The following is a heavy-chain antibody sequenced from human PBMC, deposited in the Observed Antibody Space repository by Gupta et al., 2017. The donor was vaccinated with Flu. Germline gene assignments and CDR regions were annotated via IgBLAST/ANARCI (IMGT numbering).Heavy chain of an antibody. CDR2: RNPSGGST. V-gene: IGHV1-46*01. J-gene: IGHJ3*02. CDR3: ARALDSVVVPAAFHYAFDI. CDR1: VYTFTSHY. Sequence: QGGRVRSGAGVKKPGASGKVCCKSYVYTFTSHYMHWVRQALGLGLEWMGIRNPSGGSTSYAQKYQGRVTMTRDTSTSTVYLKLSSLRSEDTAVYYCARALDSVVVPAAFHYAFDIWGQGTIVTVSS. D-gene: IGHD2-2*03.